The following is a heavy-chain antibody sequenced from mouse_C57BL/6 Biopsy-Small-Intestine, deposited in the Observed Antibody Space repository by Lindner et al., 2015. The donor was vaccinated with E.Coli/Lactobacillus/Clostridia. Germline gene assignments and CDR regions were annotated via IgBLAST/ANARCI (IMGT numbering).Heavy chain of an antibody. CDR2: INPNNGGT. CDR1: GYTFTDYN. Sequence: EVQLQESGPELVKPGASVKMSCKASGYTFTDYNMHWVKQSHGKSLEWIGYINPNNGGTSYNQKFKGKATLTVNKSSSTAYMELRSLTSEDSAVYYCARHGSSFYYFDYWGQGTTLTVSS. V-gene: IGHV1-22*01. D-gene: IGHD1-1*01. J-gene: IGHJ2*01. CDR3: ARHGSSFYYFDY.